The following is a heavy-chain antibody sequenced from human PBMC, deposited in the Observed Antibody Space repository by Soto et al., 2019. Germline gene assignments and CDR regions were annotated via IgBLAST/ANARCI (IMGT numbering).Heavy chain of an antibody. CDR1: GFTFSSYA. CDR2: ISGSGGST. V-gene: IGHV3-23*01. J-gene: IGHJ6*02. CDR3: AKDLSSDDFWSGARPRLYYYYYYGMDV. D-gene: IGHD3-3*01. Sequence: PGGSLRLSCAASGFTFSSYAMSWVRQAPGKGLEWVSAISGSGGSTYYADSVKGRFTISRDNSKNTLYLQMNSLRAEDTAVYYCAKDLSSDDFWSGARPRLYYYYYYGMDVWGQGTTVTVSS.